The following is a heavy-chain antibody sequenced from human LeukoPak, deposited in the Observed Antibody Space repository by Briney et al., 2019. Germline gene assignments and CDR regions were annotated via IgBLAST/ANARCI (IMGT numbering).Heavy chain of an antibody. V-gene: IGHV4-59*01. J-gene: IGHJ4*02. Sequence: SETLSLTCTVSGGSISYYYWSWIRQSPGKGLEWIGYIYYNGSTNYNPSLKSRVTISVDMSKNHFSLKVASVTAADTAIYYCARKGGHFDYWGQGTLVTVSS. D-gene: IGHD2-15*01. CDR2: IYYNGST. CDR1: GGSISYYY. CDR3: ARKGGHFDY.